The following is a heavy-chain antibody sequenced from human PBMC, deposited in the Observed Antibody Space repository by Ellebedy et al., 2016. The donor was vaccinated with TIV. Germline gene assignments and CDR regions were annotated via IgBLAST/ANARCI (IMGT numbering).Heavy chain of an antibody. D-gene: IGHD3-3*01. J-gene: IGHJ4*02. CDR1: GGTFSSYA. CDR2: IIPIFGTA. CDR3: ARDSLLIGVVMDY. V-gene: IGHV1-69*13. Sequence: ASVKVSCKASGGTFSSYAISWVRQAPGQGLEWMGGIIPIFGTANYAQKFQGRVTITADESTSTAYMELSSLRSEDTAVYYCARDSLLIGVVMDYWGQGTLVTVSS.